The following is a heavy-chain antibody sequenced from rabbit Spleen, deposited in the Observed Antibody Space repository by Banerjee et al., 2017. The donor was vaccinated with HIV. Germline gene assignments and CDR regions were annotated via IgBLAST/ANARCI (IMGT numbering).Heavy chain of an antibody. CDR1: GFSFNSNYY. Sequence: QSLEESGGDLVKPGASLTLTCTASGFSFNSNYYICWVRQAPGKGLEWIGCIYTGSSGSTYSATWAKGRFTISKTSSTTVTLQMTSLTAADTATYFCARDAGTSFSTYGMDLWGQGTLVTVS. CDR2: IYTGSSGST. CDR3: ARDAGTSFSTYGMDL. J-gene: IGHJ3*01. D-gene: IGHD8-1*01. V-gene: IGHV1S40*01.